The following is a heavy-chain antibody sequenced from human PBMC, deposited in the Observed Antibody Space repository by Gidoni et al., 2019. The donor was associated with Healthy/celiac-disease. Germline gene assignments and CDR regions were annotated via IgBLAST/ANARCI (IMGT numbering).Heavy chain of an antibody. CDR1: GGSFSGYY. J-gene: IGHJ4*02. D-gene: IGHD6-6*01. CDR2: INHSGST. Sequence: QVPLQQWGAGLLKPSETLSLTCAVYGGSFSGYYWSWIRQPPGKGLEWIGEINHSGSTNYNPSLKSRVTISVDTSKNQFSLKLSSVTAADTAVYYCASSVYSSSHYDYWGQGTLVTVSS. CDR3: ASSVYSSSHYDY. V-gene: IGHV4-34*01.